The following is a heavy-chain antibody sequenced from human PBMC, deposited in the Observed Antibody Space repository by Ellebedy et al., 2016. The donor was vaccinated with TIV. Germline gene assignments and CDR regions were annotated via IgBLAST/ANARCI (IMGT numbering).Heavy chain of an antibody. V-gene: IGHV3-33*01. D-gene: IGHD6-19*01. CDR3: ARDLYSSGWSLGVDY. CDR2: IWYDGSNK. CDR1: GSTFSSYG. Sequence: GESLKISXAASGSTFSSYGMHWVRQAPGKGLEWVAVIWYDGSNKYYADSVKGRFTISRDNYKNTLYLQMDSLRAEDTAVYYCARDLYSSGWSLGVDYWGQGTLVTVSS. J-gene: IGHJ4*02.